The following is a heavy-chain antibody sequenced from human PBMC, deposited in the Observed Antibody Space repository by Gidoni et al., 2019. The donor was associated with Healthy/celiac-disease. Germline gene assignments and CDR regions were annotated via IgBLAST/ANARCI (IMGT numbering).Heavy chain of an antibody. V-gene: IGHV5-51*01. Sequence: EVQLAQSGAEVKKRGESLKISCKGSGYSFNSYWIGWVRQMPGKGLVWIGIIYPGYSDTSYSPSYQGQVTISADKSISTAYLQWSSLKASDTAMYYCAREGGAAAGEPRRPLDYWGQGTLXTXXS. J-gene: IGHJ4*02. CDR1: GYSFNSYW. CDR2: IYPGYSDT. D-gene: IGHD6-13*01. CDR3: AREGGAAAGEPRRPLDY.